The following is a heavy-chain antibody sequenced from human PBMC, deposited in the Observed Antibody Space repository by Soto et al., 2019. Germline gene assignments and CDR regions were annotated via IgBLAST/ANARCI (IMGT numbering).Heavy chain of an antibody. J-gene: IGHJ6*02. CDR1: GGTFSSYT. CDR3: ASEMTTVTTAYYYYGMDV. V-gene: IGHV1-69*02. CDR2: IIPILGIA. D-gene: IGHD4-17*01. Sequence: QVQLVQSGAEVKKPGSSVKVSCKASGGTFSSYTISWVRQAPGQGLEWMGRIIPILGIANYAQKFQGRVTITADXXTXTXXMELSSLRSEDTAVYYCASEMTTVTTAYYYYGMDVWGQGTTVTVSS.